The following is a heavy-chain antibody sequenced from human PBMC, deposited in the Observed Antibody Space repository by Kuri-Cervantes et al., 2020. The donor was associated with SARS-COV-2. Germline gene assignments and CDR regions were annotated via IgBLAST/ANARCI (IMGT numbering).Heavy chain of an antibody. V-gene: IGHV3-23*01. D-gene: IGHD1-26*01. CDR2: ISGSGGST. CDR3: AKTDVGWGANFDY. CDR1: GSTVSSNY. Sequence: GGSLRLSCAASGSTVSSNYMSWVRQAPGKGLEWVSTISGSGGSTYYADSVEGRFTISRDNSKNTLYLQMNSLRAEDTAVYFCAKTDVGWGANFDYWGQGTLVTVSS. J-gene: IGHJ4*02.